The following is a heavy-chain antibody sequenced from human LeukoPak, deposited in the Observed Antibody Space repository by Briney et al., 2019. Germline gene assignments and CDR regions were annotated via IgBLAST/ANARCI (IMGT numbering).Heavy chain of an antibody. V-gene: IGHV3-30*03. Sequence: GGSLRLSCAASGFTFSSYGMHWVRQAPGKGLEWVAVISYDGSDKYYADSVKGRFTISRDKSKKTLYLQMNSLRAEDTAVYYCARDWGVGALDYWGQGTLVTVSS. CDR1: GFTFSSYG. J-gene: IGHJ4*02. CDR3: ARDWGVGALDY. D-gene: IGHD1-26*01. CDR2: ISYDGSDK.